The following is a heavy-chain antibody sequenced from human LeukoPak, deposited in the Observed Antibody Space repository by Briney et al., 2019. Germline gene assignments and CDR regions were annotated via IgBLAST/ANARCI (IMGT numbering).Heavy chain of an antibody. V-gene: IGHV1-46*01. CDR1: GYTFPSYF. CDR3: ARVQYYYDSSGYYRSLRYYYYGMDV. CDR2: INPTGGST. D-gene: IGHD3-22*01. J-gene: IGHJ6*02. Sequence: ASVKVSCKASGYTFPSYFMHWVRQAPGQGLEWMGIINPTGGSTTYAQKFQGRVTMTRDTSTSTVYMELSSLRSDDTAVYYCARVQYYYDSSGYYRSLRYYYYGMDVWGQGTTVTVSS.